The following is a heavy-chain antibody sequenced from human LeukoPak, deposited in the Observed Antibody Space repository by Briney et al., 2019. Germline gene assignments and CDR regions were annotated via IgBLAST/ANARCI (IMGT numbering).Heavy chain of an antibody. J-gene: IGHJ4*02. CDR1: GFTFSSYG. D-gene: IGHD2-15*01. V-gene: IGHV3-30*18. Sequence: GGSLRLSCAASGFTFSSYGMHWVRQAPGKGLKWVALISYDGSNKYYADSVKGRFTISRDNSKSTLYLQMNSLRAEDTAVYYCAKSLGYCSGGGCSHFDYWGQGTLVTVSS. CDR2: ISYDGSNK. CDR3: AKSLGYCSGGGCSHFDY.